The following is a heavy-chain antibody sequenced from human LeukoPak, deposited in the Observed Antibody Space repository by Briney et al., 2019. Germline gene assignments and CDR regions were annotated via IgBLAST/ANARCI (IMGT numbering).Heavy chain of an antibody. CDR2: GFYSGST. CDR3: ARHSGSQLRYFDWLSPFDY. V-gene: IGHV4-39*01. D-gene: IGHD3-9*01. J-gene: IGHJ4*02. Sequence: SETLSLTCTVSGGSIRSIDSYWGWIRQPPGKGLEWIGSGFYSGSTYYNPSLKSRVTISVDTSKNQFSLKLSSVTAADTAVYYCARHSGSQLRYFDWLSPFDYWGQGTLVTVSS. CDR1: GGSIRSIDSY.